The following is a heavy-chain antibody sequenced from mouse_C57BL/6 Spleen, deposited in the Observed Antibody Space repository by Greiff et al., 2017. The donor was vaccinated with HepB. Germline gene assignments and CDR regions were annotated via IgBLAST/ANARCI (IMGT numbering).Heavy chain of an antibody. CDR3: ARSSTVVAKWYFDV. V-gene: IGHV1-42*01. J-gene: IGHJ1*03. CDR2: INPSTGGT. D-gene: IGHD1-1*01. CDR1: GYSFTGYY. Sequence: EVKLQESGPELVKPGASVKISCKASGYSFTGYYMNWVKQSPEKSLEWIGEINPSTGGTTYNQKFKAKATLTVDKSSSTAYMQLKSLTSEDSAVYYGARSSTVVAKWYFDVWGTGTTVTVSS.